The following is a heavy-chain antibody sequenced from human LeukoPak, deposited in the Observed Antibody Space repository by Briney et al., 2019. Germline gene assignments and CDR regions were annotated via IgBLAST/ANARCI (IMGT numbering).Heavy chain of an antibody. CDR2: IYPADSDT. CDR1: GYSFSNYW. D-gene: IGHD6-6*01. Sequence: GESLKISCKGSGYSFSNYWIGWVRQMPGKGLEWMGLIYPADSDTRYSPSFQGQVTISADKSISTAYLQWSSLKAPDTAMYYCAKGGSSSLRAFDIWGQGTMVTVSS. CDR3: AKGGSSSLRAFDI. V-gene: IGHV5-51*01. J-gene: IGHJ3*02.